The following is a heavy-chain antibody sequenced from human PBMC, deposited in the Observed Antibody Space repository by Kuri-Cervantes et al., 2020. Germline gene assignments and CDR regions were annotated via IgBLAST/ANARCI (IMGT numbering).Heavy chain of an antibody. D-gene: IGHD4/OR15-4a*01. V-gene: IGHV3-33*08. CDR2: IWYDGSNK. CDR3: TRGRTMGTGAGPDDDFDV. CDR1: GFTFSSYG. Sequence: GESLKISCAASGFTFSSYGMHWVRQAPGKGLERVAVIWYDGSNKYYADSVKGRFTISRDNAKNSLYLQMNSLRAEDTAVYYCTRGRTMGTGAGPDDDFDVWGQGTMVTVSS. J-gene: IGHJ3*01.